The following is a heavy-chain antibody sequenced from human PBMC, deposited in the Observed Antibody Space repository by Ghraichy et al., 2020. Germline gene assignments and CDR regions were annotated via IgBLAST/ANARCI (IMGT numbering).Heavy chain of an antibody. V-gene: IGHV3-9*01. D-gene: IGHD3-9*01. Sequence: GGSLRLSCAASGFTFDDYAMHWVRQAPGKGLEWVSGISWNSGSIGYADSVKGRFTISRDNAKNSLYLQMNSLRAEDTALYYCAKDTDILTGYFFAFDLWGRGTLVTVSS. CDR1: GFTFDDYA. J-gene: IGHJ2*01. CDR3: AKDTDILTGYFFAFDL. CDR2: ISWNSGSI.